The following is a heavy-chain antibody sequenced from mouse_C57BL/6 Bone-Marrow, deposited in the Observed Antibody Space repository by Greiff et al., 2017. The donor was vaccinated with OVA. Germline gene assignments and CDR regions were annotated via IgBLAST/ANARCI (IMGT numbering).Heavy chain of an antibody. CDR1: GFTFSSYG. V-gene: IGHV5-6*01. D-gene: IGHD3-2*02. Sequence: EVQVVESGGDLVKPGGSLKLSCAASGFTFSSYGMSWVRQTPDKRLEWVATISSGGSYTYYPDSVKGRFTISRDNAKNTLYLQMSSLKSEDTAMYYCAIDSSGPAWFAYWGQGTLVTVSA. CDR3: AIDSSGPAWFAY. J-gene: IGHJ3*01. CDR2: ISSGGSYT.